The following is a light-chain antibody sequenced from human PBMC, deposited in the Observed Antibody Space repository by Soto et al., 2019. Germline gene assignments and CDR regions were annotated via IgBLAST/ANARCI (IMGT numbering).Light chain of an antibody. CDR2: GTS. V-gene: IGKV1-39*01. CDR1: RYISTF. CDR3: QQTFSTPWT. J-gene: IGKJ1*01. Sequence: DIQMTQSPSSLSASVGDRVTITCRASRYISTFLNWYRQKPGKAPNLLIYGTSSLQSGVPSRFSGSGSGTDFTLTISSLQTEDFATYYCQQTFSTPWTFGQGTNVEI.